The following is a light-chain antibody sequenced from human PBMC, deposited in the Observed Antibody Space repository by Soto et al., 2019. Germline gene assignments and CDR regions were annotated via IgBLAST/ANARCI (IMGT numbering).Light chain of an antibody. J-gene: IGLJ2*01. V-gene: IGLV4-69*01. CDR3: QTWGTGTLV. Sequence: QLVLTQSPSASASLGASVKLTCTLSSGHSSYAIAWHRQQPEKGPRYLMKLNSDGSHSKGDGIPDRFSGSSSGAERYLTISSLQSEDEADYYCQTWGTGTLVFGGGTKLTVL. CDR1: SGHSSYA. CDR2: LNSDGSH.